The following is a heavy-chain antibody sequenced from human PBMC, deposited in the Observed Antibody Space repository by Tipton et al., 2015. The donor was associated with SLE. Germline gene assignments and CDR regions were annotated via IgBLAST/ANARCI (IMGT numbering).Heavy chain of an antibody. D-gene: IGHD5-12*01. Sequence: SLRLSCAASGFTFSSYAMRWVRQAPGKGLEWVSAISGSGGSTYYADSVKGRFTISRDNSKNTLYLQMNSLRAEDTAVYYCAKPVGYSGYDSWDYWGQGTLVTVSS. CDR2: ISGSGGST. CDR1: GFTFSSYA. V-gene: IGHV3-23*01. CDR3: AKPVGYSGYDSWDY. J-gene: IGHJ4*02.